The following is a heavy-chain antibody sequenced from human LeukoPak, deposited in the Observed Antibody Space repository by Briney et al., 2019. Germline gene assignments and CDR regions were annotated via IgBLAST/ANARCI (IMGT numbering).Heavy chain of an antibody. D-gene: IGHD3-10*01. J-gene: IGHJ3*02. CDR2: ISYDGSNK. CDR3: AKLIWFGAHDAFDI. Sequence: GRSLRLSCAASGFTFSSYGMRWVRQAPGKGLEWVAVISYDGSNKYYADSVKGRFTISRDNSKNTLYLQMNSLRAEDTAVYYCAKLIWFGAHDAFDIWGQGTMVTVSS. V-gene: IGHV3-30*18. CDR1: GFTFSSYG.